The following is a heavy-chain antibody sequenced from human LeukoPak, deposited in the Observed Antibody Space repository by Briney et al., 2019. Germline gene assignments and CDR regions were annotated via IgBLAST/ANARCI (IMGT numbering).Heavy chain of an antibody. CDR3: ARDSREVLLWFGEFSP. J-gene: IGHJ5*02. CDR1: GYTFIRYG. Sequence: ASVKVSCKASGYTFIRYGITWVRQAPGQGLEWMAWISPYNGNTKYAQKFQGRATMTTDTSTSTAYMELRSLRSDDTAVYYCARDSREVLLWFGEFSPWGQGTLVTVSS. CDR2: ISPYNGNT. D-gene: IGHD3-10*01. V-gene: IGHV1-18*01.